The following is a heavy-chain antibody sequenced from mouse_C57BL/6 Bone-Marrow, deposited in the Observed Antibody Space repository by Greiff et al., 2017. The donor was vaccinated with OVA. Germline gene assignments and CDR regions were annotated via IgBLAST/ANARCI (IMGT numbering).Heavy chain of an antibody. J-gene: IGHJ1*03. CDR2: IDPETGGT. D-gene: IGHD2-10*02. V-gene: IGHV1-15*01. Sequence: VQLQQSGAELVRPGASVTLSCKASGYTFTDYEMHWVKQTPVHGLEWIGAIDPETGGTAYNQKFKGKAILTADKSSSTAYMELRSLTSEDSAVYYCTSRGPSYWYFDVWGTGTTVTVSS. CDR1: GYTFTDYE. CDR3: TSRGPSYWYFDV.